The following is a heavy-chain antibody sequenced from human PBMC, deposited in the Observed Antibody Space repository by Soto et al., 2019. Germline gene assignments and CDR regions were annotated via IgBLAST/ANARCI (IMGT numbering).Heavy chain of an antibody. Sequence: SETLSLTCTVSGGSISGYYWSWIRQPPGKGLEYIGYIYYSGSTYYNPSLKSRVTISVDRSKNQFSLKLSSVTAADMAVYYCARSQQLTHLDYWGQGTLVTVSS. CDR2: IYYSGST. D-gene: IGHD6-13*01. CDR1: GGSISGYY. V-gene: IGHV4-59*12. J-gene: IGHJ4*02. CDR3: ARSQQLTHLDY.